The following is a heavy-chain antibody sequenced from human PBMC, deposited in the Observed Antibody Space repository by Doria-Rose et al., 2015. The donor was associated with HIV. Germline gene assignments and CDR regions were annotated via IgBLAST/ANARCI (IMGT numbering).Heavy chain of an antibody. CDR3: ARIKSSRWYHKYYFDF. Sequence: SGPVLVKPTETLTLTCTVSGVSLSSPGMGVSWIRQPPGKALEWLANIFSYDERSYKTSLKSRLTISRGTSKSQVVLTMTDMDPVDTATYYCARIKSSRWYHKYYFDFWGQGTLVIVSA. D-gene: IGHD6-13*01. J-gene: IGHJ4*02. V-gene: IGHV2-26*01. CDR2: IFSYDER. CDR1: GVSLSSPGMG.